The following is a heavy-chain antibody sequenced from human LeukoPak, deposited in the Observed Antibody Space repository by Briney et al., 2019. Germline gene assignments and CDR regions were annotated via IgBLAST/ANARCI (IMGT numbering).Heavy chain of an antibody. V-gene: IGHV3-33*01. CDR1: GFTFSSSA. CDR2: IWYDGSNQ. CDR3: ARGGGTVYDY. J-gene: IGHJ4*02. Sequence: GGSLILSCAASGFTFSSSAMHWVRQAPGKGLEWVAVIWYDGSNQYYADSVKGRFTISRDNSKNTLYLQMNSLTAEDTAVYYCARGGGTVYDYWGQGTLVTVSS. D-gene: IGHD4-17*01.